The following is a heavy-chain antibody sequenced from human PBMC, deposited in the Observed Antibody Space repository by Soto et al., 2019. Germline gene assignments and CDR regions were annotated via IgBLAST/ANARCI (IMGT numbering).Heavy chain of an antibody. Sequence: GEALKISCEGFGYNFTTYWISWVRPIPVKSLEWMGRIDPSDSYTNYSPSFQGHVTISADKSISTAYLQWSSLKASDTAMYYCARPIYGSGSYFYYYGMDVWAQGTTVTVSS. CDR3: ARPIYGSGSYFYYYGMDV. J-gene: IGHJ6*02. D-gene: IGHD3-10*01. CDR2: IDPSDSYT. V-gene: IGHV5-10-1*01. CDR1: GYNFTTYW.